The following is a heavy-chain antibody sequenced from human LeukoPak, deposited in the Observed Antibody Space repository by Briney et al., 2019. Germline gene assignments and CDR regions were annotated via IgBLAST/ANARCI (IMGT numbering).Heavy chain of an antibody. J-gene: IGHJ6*02. CDR2: IYSGGST. D-gene: IGHD6-19*01. V-gene: IGHV3-66*01. CDR1: GFTVSSNY. CDR3: ATSDRIAVAVTNYYGMDV. Sequence: GGSLRLSCAASGFTVSSNYMSWVRQAPGKGLEWVSVIYSGGSTYYADSVKGRFTISRDNSKNTLYLQINSLRAEDTAVYYCATSDRIAVAVTNYYGMDVWGQGTTVTVSS.